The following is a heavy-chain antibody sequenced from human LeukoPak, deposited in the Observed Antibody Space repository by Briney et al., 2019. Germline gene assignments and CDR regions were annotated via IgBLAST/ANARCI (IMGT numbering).Heavy chain of an antibody. J-gene: IGHJ4*02. V-gene: IGHV3-23*01. D-gene: IGHD3-22*01. CDR1: GFTFSSYA. Sequence: GGSLRLSCAASGFTFSSYAMSWVRQAPGKGLEWVSAISGSGGSTYYADSVKGRFTISRDNSKNTLYLQMNSLRAEDTAVYYCAKVRRITMIVVIPGFDYWGQGTLVTVSS. CDR3: AKVRRITMIVVIPGFDY. CDR2: ISGSGGST.